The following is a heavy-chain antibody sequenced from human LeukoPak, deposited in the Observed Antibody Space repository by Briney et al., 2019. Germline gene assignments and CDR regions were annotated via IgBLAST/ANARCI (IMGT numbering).Heavy chain of an antibody. CDR1: DGSISSNY. D-gene: IGHD4-17*01. Sequence: SETLSLTCTVSDGSISSNYWNWIREPPGKGLEWIAYIHHSGSTNYNPSLKSRVTISVDTSKNQFSLKLSSVTAADTAMFYCARDRGGYFDLWGRGTLVTVSS. V-gene: IGHV4-59*01. J-gene: IGHJ2*01. CDR3: ARDRGGYFDL. CDR2: IHHSGST.